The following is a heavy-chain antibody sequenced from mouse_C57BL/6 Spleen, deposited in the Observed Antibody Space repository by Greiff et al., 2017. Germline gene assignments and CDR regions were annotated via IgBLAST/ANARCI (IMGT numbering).Heavy chain of an antibody. CDR2: ISDGGSYT. J-gene: IGHJ2*01. Sequence: EVQLVESGGGLVKPGGSLKLSCAASGFTFSSYAMSWVRQTPAKRLEWVATISDGGSYTYYPDNVKGRFTISRDNAKNTLYLQMSHLKSEDTAIYYCAREGELRYYFDYWGQGTTLTVSS. D-gene: IGHD1-1*01. V-gene: IGHV5-4*01. CDR1: GFTFSSYA. CDR3: AREGELRYYFDY.